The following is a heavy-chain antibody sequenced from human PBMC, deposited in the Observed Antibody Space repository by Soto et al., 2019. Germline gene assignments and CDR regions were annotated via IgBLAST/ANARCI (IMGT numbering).Heavy chain of an antibody. J-gene: IGHJ3*02. Sequence: GASVKVSCKASGGTFSSYAISWVRQAPGQGLEWMGGIIPIFGTANYAQKFQGRVTITADESTSTAYMELGSLRSEDTAVYYCARGYCSGGSCPDAFDIWGQGTMVTVS. CDR1: GGTFSSYA. V-gene: IGHV1-69*13. CDR2: IIPIFGTA. D-gene: IGHD2-15*01. CDR3: ARGYCSGGSCPDAFDI.